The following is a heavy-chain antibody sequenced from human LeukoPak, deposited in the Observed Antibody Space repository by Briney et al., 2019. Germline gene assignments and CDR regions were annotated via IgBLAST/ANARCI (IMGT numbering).Heavy chain of an antibody. CDR1: GFTFSSYS. CDR2: ISSSSSYI. Sequence: KPGGSPRLSCAASGFTFSSYSMNWVRQAPGKGLEWVSSISSSSSYIYYADSVKGRFTISRDNAKNSLYLQMNSLRAEDTAVYYCARVAVGRYYYYMDVWGKGTMVTVSS. D-gene: IGHD1-26*01. J-gene: IGHJ6*03. CDR3: ARVAVGRYYYYMDV. V-gene: IGHV3-21*01.